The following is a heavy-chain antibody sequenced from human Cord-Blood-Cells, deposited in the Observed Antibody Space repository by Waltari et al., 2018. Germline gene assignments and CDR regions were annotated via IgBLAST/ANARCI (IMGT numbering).Heavy chain of an antibody. D-gene: IGHD2-2*01. CDR3: ARDSTALNAFDI. CDR1: GGTFSSYA. J-gene: IGHJ3*02. CDR2: RIPNFGKA. V-gene: IGHV1-69*01. Sequence: QVQLVQSGAEVKKPGSSVKVPCKASGGTFSSYAISWVRQAPGQGLEWMGGRIPNFGKANYARKFQGRVTITADEATSTAYMELSSLRSEDTAVYYCARDSTALNAFDIWGQGTMVTVSS.